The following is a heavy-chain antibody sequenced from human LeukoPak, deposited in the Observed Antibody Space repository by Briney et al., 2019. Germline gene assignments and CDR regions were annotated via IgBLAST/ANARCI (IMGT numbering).Heavy chain of an antibody. CDR3: ARVGYTFSINDWSRTGLGAYPTKYHYYMDA. J-gene: IGHJ6*03. V-gene: IGHV4-34*01. CDR1: GGSFSDYS. D-gene: IGHD5-18*01. CDR2: INQSGGT. Sequence: PSETLSLTCAVYGGSFSDYSWTWIRQPPGRGLEWIGEINQSGGTNHNPSLMSRVIMSADTSKNQISLKVYSVTAADTAVYYCARVGYTFSINDWSRTGLGAYPTKYHYYMDAWGKGTTVTVSS.